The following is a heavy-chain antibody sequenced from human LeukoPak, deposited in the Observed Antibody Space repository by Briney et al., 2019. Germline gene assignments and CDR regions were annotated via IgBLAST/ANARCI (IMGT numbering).Heavy chain of an antibody. CDR2: ISNSGST. J-gene: IGHJ4*02. V-gene: IGHV4-4*02. D-gene: IGHD3-10*01. CDR3: AREVRRFGELLSDY. Sequence: PSETLSLTCAVSGGSVSHSNWWTWVRQSTGKGLEWIGYISNSGSTNYNPSLKSRVTISADTSKNQFSLKLSSVTAADTAVYYCAREVRRFGELLSDYWGQGTLVTVSS. CDR1: GGSVSHSNW.